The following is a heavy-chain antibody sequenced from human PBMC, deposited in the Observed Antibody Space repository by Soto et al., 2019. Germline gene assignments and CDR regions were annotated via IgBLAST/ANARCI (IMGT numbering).Heavy chain of an antibody. CDR2: ISYDGSNK. CDR1: GFTFSSYG. CDR3: AKDKIRWDYCYFYGMDV. D-gene: IGHD1-26*01. Sequence: QVQLVESGGGVVQPGRSLRLSCAASGFTFSSYGMHWVRQAPGKGLEWVAVISYDGSNKYYADSVKGRFTISRDNSKNTLYLQMNSLRAEDTAVYYCAKDKIRWDYCYFYGMDVWGQGTTVTVSS. V-gene: IGHV3-30*18. J-gene: IGHJ6*02.